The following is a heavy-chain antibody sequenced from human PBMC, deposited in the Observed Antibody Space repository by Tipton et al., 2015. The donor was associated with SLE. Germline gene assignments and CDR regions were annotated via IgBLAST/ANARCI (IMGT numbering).Heavy chain of an antibody. Sequence: LRLSCAVYGGSFSGYYWSWIRQPPGKGLEWIGEINHSGSTNYNPSLKSRVTISVDTSKNQFPLKLSSVTAADTAVYYCARRYYDFWSGYYPFDYWGQGTLVTVSS. J-gene: IGHJ4*02. CDR3: ARRYYDFWSGYYPFDY. CDR1: GGSFSGYY. CDR2: INHSGST. V-gene: IGHV4-34*01. D-gene: IGHD3-3*01.